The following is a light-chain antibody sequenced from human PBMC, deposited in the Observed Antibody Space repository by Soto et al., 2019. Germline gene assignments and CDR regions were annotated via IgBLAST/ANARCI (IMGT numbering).Light chain of an antibody. V-gene: IGKV1-5*03. J-gene: IGKJ1*01. Sequence: DIQMTHSPSSLSASVGDRFTMTFRASQTISSWLAWYQQKPGKAPKLLIYKASTLKSGVPSRFSGSGSGTEFTLTISSLQPDDFATYYCQHYNSYSEAFGQGTKVDIK. CDR1: QTISSW. CDR3: QHYNSYSEA. CDR2: KAS.